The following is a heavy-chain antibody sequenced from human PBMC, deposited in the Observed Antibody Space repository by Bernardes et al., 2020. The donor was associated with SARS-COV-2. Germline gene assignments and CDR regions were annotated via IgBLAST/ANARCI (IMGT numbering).Heavy chain of an antibody. J-gene: IGHJ6*02. CDR2: IRYDGSNK. CDR3: ATAEPKYYYYYGMDV. CDR1: GFTFSSYG. Sequence: GGSLRLSRAASGFTFSSYGMHWVRQAPGKGLEWVAFIRYDGSNKYYSDSVKGRFTISRDNSKNTLYLQMNSLRAEDTAVYYCATAEPKYYYYYGMDVWGQGTTVTVSS. V-gene: IGHV3-30*02.